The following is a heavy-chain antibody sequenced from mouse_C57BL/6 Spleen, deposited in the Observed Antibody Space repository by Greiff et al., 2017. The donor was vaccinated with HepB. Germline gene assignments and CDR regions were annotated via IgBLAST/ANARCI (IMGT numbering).Heavy chain of an antibody. CDR3: ARYDYDAWFAC. D-gene: IGHD2-4*01. J-gene: IGHJ3*01. Sequence: QVQLKQPGAELVRPGTSVKLSCKASGYTFTSYWMHWVKQRPGQGLEWIGVIDPSDSYTNYNQKFKGKATLTVDTSSSTAYMQLSSLTSEDSAVYDCARYDYDAWFACWGQGTLVSVSA. V-gene: IGHV1-59*01. CDR1: GYTFTSYW. CDR2: IDPSDSYT.